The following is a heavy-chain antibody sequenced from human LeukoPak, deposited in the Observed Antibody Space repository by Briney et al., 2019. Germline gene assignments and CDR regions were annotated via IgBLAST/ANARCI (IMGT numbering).Heavy chain of an antibody. CDR1: GFTFSSYS. D-gene: IGHD6-19*01. J-gene: IGHJ4*02. CDR3: ARKRLSGWYVPFDY. CDR2: ISVSGSTI. Sequence: GGSLRLSCAASGFTFSSYSMNWVRQAPGKGLEWVSYISVSGSTIYYTDSVKGRFTISRDNAKNSVFLQMNSLRAEDTAVYYCARKRLSGWYVPFDYWGQGTLVTVSS. V-gene: IGHV3-48*04.